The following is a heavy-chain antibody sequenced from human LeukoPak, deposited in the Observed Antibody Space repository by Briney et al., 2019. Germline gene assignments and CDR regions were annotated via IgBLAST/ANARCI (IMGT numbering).Heavy chain of an antibody. D-gene: IGHD3-3*01. J-gene: IGHJ6*03. CDR1: GYTFTSYD. CDR2: MNPNSGNT. Sequence: GASVKVSCKASGYTFTSYDINWVRQATGQGLEWMGWMNPNSGNTGYAQKFQGRVTMTRNTSISTAYMELSSLRSEDTAVYYCARVTEDYDFWSGYYSYYYYMDVWGKGTTVTVSS. CDR3: ARVTEDYDFWSGYYSYYYYMDV. V-gene: IGHV1-8*01.